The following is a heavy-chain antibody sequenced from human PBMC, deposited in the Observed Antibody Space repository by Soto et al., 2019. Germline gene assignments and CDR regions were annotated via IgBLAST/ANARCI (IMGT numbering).Heavy chain of an antibody. Sequence: GSGPTLVNPTQTLTLTCTFSGFSLSTSGMCVSWIRQPPGKALEWLALIDWDDDKYYSTSLKTRLTISKDTSKNQVVLTMTNMDPVDTAMYYCARTSHCTNGVCYRGYWFDPWGQGTLVTVSS. D-gene: IGHD2-8*01. V-gene: IGHV2-70*01. J-gene: IGHJ5*02. CDR2: IDWDDDK. CDR1: GFSLSTSGMC. CDR3: ARTSHCTNGVCYRGYWFDP.